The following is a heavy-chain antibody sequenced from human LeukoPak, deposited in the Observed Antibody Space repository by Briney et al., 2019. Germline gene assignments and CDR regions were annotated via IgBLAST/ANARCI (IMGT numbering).Heavy chain of an antibody. J-gene: IGHJ4*02. V-gene: IGHV3-23*01. D-gene: IGHD5-18*01. Sequence: PGGSLRLSCAASGFTFSSYGMSWVRQAPGKGLEWVSAISGSGGSTYYADSVKGRFTISRDNAETSLYLQMNSLRAEDTAVYYCARHLSGVTGYTYGRGIDYWGQGTLVTVSS. CDR3: ARHLSGVTGYTYGRGIDY. CDR1: GFTFSSYG. CDR2: ISGSGGST.